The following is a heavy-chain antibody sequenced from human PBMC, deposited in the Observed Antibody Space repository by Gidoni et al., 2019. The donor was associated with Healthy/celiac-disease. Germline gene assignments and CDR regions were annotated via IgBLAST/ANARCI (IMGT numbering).Heavy chain of an antibody. J-gene: IGHJ4*02. Sequence: TNYNPSLKSRVTISVDTSKNQFSLKLSSVTAADTAVYYCAWGGYDSSLEYWGQGTLVTVSS. CDR2: T. V-gene: IGHV4-4*09. CDR3: AWGGYDSSLEY. D-gene: IGHD5-12*01.